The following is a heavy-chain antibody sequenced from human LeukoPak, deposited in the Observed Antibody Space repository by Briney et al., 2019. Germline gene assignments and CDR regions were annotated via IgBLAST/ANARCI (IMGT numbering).Heavy chain of an antibody. V-gene: IGHV4-30-4*01. CDR3: ARVSGSYYKLDY. J-gene: IGHJ4*02. CDR2: IYYSGST. D-gene: IGHD1-26*01. CDR1: GGSISSGDYY. Sequence: SETLSLTCTVSGGSISSGDYYWSWIRQPPGKGLEWIGYIYYSGSTYYNPSLKSRVTISVDTFKNQFSLKLSSVTAADTAVYYCARVSGSYYKLDYWGQGTLVTVSS.